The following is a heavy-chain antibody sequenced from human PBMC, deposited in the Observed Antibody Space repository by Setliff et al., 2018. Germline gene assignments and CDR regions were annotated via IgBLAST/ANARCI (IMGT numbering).Heavy chain of an antibody. CDR3: VRDAHYSFWSGNRYYFDY. CDR2: ISNSGTAI. CDR1: GFTFSDSY. V-gene: IGHV3-11*04. J-gene: IGHJ4*02. D-gene: IGHD3-3*01. Sequence: GGSLRLSCAASGFTFSDSYMSWIRQAPGRGLESVSSISNSGTAIYYADSVKGRFTISRDNAENSLYLQMNSLRGEDTAVYYCVRDAHYSFWSGNRYYFDYWGRGTLVTVPQ.